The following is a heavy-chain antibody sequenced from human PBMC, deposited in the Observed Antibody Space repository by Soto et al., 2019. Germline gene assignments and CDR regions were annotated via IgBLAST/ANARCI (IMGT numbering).Heavy chain of an antibody. CDR3: TTLELQGEWFQRGYYYYMDV. J-gene: IGHJ6*03. Sequence: TGGSLRLSCAASGFTFSNAWMSWVRQAPGKGLEWVGRIKSKTDGGTTDYAAPVKGRFTISRDDSKNTLYLQMNSLKTEDTAVYYCTTLELQGEWFQRGYYYYMDVWGKGTTVTVSS. D-gene: IGHD3-3*01. CDR1: GFTFSNAW. V-gene: IGHV3-15*01. CDR2: IKSKTDGGTT.